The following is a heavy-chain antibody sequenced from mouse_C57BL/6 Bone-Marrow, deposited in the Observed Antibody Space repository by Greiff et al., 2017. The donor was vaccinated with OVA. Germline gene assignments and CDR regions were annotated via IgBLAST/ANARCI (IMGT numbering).Heavy chain of an antibody. CDR3: ARHYYGSSYY. CDR2: ISSGGSYT. V-gene: IGHV5-6*02. J-gene: IGHJ2*01. CDR1: GFTFSSYG. D-gene: IGHD1-1*01. Sequence: GKLVESGGDLVKPGGSLKLSCAASGFTFSSYGMSWVRQTPDKRLEWVATISSGGSYTYYPDSVKGRFTISRDNAKNTLYLQMSSLKSEDTAMYYCARHYYGSSYYWGQGTTLTVSS.